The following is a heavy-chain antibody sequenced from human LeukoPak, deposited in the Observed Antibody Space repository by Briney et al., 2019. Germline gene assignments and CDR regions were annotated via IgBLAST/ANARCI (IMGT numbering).Heavy chain of an antibody. CDR3: AKEGLWSSNGLPFDY. CDR2: ISGSGGST. J-gene: IGHJ4*02. D-gene: IGHD6-19*01. CDR1: GFTFSSYA. Sequence: GGSLRLSCAASGFTFSSYAMSWVRQAPGKGLEWVSAISGSGGSTNYADSVKGRFTISGDNSKNTLYLQMNSLKAEDTAVYYCAKEGLWSSNGLPFDYWGQGTLVTVSS. V-gene: IGHV3-23*01.